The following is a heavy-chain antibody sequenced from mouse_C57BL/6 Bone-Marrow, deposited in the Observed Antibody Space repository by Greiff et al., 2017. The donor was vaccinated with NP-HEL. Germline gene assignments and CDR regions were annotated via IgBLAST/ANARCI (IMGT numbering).Heavy chain of an antibody. CDR1: GYTFTSYG. V-gene: IGHV1-81*01. J-gene: IGHJ2*01. Sequence: QVQLQQPGAELARPGASVKLSCKASGYTFTSYGISWVKQRTGQGLEWIGEIYPRGGNNYYNEKFKGKATLTADKSSSTAYMGLRSLTSEESAVYLCARPYFDYGGQGTTLTVSS. CDR2: IYPRGGNN. CDR3: ARPYFDY.